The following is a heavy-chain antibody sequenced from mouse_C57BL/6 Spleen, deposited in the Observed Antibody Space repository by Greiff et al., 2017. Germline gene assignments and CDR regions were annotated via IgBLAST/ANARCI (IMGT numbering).Heavy chain of an antibody. D-gene: IGHD1-1*01. J-gene: IGHJ2*01. Sequence: EVQGVESEAGLVQPGSSMKLSCTASGFTFSDYYMAWVRQVPEKGLEWVANINYDGSSTYYLDSLKSRFIISRDTAKNILYLQMSSLKSEDTATXYGAREYYGRTYFDYWGQGTTLTVSS. V-gene: IGHV5-16*01. CDR3: AREYYGRTYFDY. CDR1: GFTFSDYY. CDR2: INYDGSST.